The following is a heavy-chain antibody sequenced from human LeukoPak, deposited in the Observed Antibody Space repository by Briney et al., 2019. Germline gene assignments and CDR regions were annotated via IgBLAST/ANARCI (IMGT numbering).Heavy chain of an antibody. CDR3: ARDVSRSTAFDY. D-gene: IGHD3-10*01. V-gene: IGHV1-2*02. Sequence: ASVKVSCKASGYTFTGYYMHWVRQASGQGLEWMGWINPNSGGTNYAQKLQGRVTMTTDTSTSTAYMELRSLRSDDTAVYYCARDVSRSTAFDYWGQGTLVTVSS. J-gene: IGHJ4*02. CDR2: INPNSGGT. CDR1: GYTFTGYY.